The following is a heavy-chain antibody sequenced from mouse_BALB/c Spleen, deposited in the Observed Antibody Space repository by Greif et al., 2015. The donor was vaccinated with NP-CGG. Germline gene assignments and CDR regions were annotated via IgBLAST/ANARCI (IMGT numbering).Heavy chain of an antibody. CDR3: ARGAYGSSYVAY. Sequence: QVQLQHSGAELMKPGASVKISCKAIGYTFSSYWIEWVKQRPGRGLEWIGEILPGSGSTSYNEKFKGKATFTADTSSNTAYMQLSSLTAEDSAGYYCARGAYGSSYVAYWGQGTLVTVSA. V-gene: IGHV1-9*01. CDR2: ILPGSGST. CDR1: GYTFSSYW. J-gene: IGHJ3*01. D-gene: IGHD1-1*01.